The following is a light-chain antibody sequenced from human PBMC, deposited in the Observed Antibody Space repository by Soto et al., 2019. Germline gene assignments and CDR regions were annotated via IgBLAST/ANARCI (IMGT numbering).Light chain of an antibody. CDR1: SSDIGASNF. CDR2: EVT. CDR3: SSFTGFSTV. Sequence: PSAPGSPGQSVTISCTGTSSDIGASNFVSWYQQHPGKAPKLVIYEVTKRPSGVPDRFSGSKFGNTASLTVSGLQTEDEADYYCSSFTGFSTVFGSGTKVTVL. V-gene: IGLV2-8*01. J-gene: IGLJ1*01.